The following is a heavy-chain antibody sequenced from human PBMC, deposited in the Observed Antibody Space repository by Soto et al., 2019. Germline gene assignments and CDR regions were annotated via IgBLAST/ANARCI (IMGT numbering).Heavy chain of an antibody. CDR1: GGSISSYY. CDR3: ARVFTMVRGVIMGNWFDP. CDR2: IYYSGST. Sequence: SETLSLTCTVSGGSISSYYWSWIRQPPGKGLEWIGYIYYSGSTNYNPSLKSRVTISVDTSKNQFSLKLSSVTAADTAVYYCARVFTMVRGVIMGNWFDPWGQGTLVTVSS. D-gene: IGHD3-10*01. V-gene: IGHV4-59*01. J-gene: IGHJ5*02.